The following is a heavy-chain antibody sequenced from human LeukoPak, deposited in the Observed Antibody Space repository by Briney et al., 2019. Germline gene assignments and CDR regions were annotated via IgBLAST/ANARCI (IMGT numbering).Heavy chain of an antibody. V-gene: IGHV4-59*01. Sequence: PSETLSLTCTVSGGSISSYYWSWIRQPPGKGLEWIGYIYYSGSTNYNPSLKSRVTISVDTSKNQFSLKLSSVTAADTAVYYCARGLIGWPFDYWGQGTLVTVSS. CDR2: IYYSGST. CDR3: ARGLIGWPFDY. CDR1: GGSISSYY. J-gene: IGHJ4*02. D-gene: IGHD3-16*02.